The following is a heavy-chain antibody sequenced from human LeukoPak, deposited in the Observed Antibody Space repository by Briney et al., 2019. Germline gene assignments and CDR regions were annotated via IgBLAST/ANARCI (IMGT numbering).Heavy chain of an antibody. CDR1: GDSISTGSYY. CDR2: IYFTGNT. D-gene: IGHD2-15*01. V-gene: IGHV4-39*07. Sequence: SETLSLTCTVSGDSISTGSYYWGWIRQPPGKGLEWIGSIYFTGNTYYNPSLRSRVTISVDTSKNQFSLKLNSVTAADTAVYYCARVTANYCSGGSCYSGDYYYYYMDVWGKGTTVTVSS. CDR3: ARVTANYCSGGSCYSGDYYYYYMDV. J-gene: IGHJ6*03.